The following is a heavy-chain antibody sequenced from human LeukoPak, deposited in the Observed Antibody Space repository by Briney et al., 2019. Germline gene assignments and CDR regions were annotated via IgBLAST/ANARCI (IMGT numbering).Heavy chain of an antibody. V-gene: IGHV3-11*01. D-gene: IGHD2-8*01. Sequence: PGGSLRLSCAASGFTFTDYYMTWIRQAPGKGLEWVSYTDNSGSAIYYVDSVKGRFTISRDNAKNSLYLQMNSLRAEDTALYYCAKALVSRDAFDIWGQGTMVTVSS. CDR2: TDNSGSAI. CDR1: GFTFTDYY. J-gene: IGHJ3*02. CDR3: AKALVSRDAFDI.